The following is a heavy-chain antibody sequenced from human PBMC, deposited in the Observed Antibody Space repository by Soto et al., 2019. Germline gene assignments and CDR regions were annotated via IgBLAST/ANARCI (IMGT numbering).Heavy chain of an antibody. J-gene: IGHJ5*02. D-gene: IGHD2-2*01. Sequence: QDQLVQSGTEVKKPGDSVRVSCKAVGYTFNTYYVHWVRQAPGQGLEWMGIINPSGGPTSYAQRFQGRVTMTGDTTTSTVDMELSSLTSDDTAVYFCAFGRPAASSWLDPWGQGTLVSVSS. CDR2: INPSGGPT. V-gene: IGHV1-46*02. CDR1: GYTFNTYY. CDR3: AFGRPAASSWLDP.